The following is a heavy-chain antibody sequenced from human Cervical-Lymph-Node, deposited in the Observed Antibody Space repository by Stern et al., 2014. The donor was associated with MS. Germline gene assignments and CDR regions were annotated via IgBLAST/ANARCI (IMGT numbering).Heavy chain of an antibody. CDR3: VGDHSPVSYGCLFAY. Sequence: EVQLVESGGGLVKPGGSLRLSCATSGFTFSSYWMNWVRQAPGKGLVWVSRITTAGSSTSYEDDVMGRFTVSRDHAKNTLNLQMNSLRVEDTAVYYCVGDHSPVSYGCLFAYWGQGTLVTVSS. V-gene: IGHV3-74*01. CDR1: GFTFSSYW. J-gene: IGHJ4*02. CDR2: ITTAGSST. D-gene: IGHD3-16*01.